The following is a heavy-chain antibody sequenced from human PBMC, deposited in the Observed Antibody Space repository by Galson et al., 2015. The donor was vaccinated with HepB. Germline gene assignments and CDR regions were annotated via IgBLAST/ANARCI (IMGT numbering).Heavy chain of an antibody. CDR3: ATLSGWYNRYFDF. V-gene: IGHV1-24*01. J-gene: IGHJ4*02. CDR1: GYTLTELS. Sequence: SVKVSCKVSGYTLTELSIHWVRQAPGKGLEWMGGFDPEDGETIYAQHFQGRVTMTEDTSTDTTYMELTSLRSEDTAVYYCATLSGWYNRYFDFWGQGTLVTVSS. CDR2: FDPEDGET. D-gene: IGHD6-19*01.